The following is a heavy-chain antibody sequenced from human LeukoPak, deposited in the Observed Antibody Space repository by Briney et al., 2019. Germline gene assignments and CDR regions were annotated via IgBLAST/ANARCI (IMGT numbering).Heavy chain of an antibody. J-gene: IGHJ5*02. CDR2: IKQDGSEK. Sequence: GGSLRLSCAASGLTFSSYWMNWVRQAPGKGLEWVANIKQDGSEKKYVDSVKGRFTISRDNAKNSLYLQMNSLRAEDTAMYYCMTASRSSSWPPPTWGQGTLVTVSS. D-gene: IGHD6-13*01. V-gene: IGHV3-7*01. CDR1: GLTFSSYW. CDR3: MTASRSSSWPPPT.